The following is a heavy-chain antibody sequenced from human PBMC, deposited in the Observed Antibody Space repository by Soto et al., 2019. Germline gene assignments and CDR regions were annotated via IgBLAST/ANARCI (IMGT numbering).Heavy chain of an antibody. CDR1: GFTFSDNL. CDR3: ARYILSVGPRANDAFDD. J-gene: IGHJ3*01. CDR2: INPDTGNT. V-gene: IGHV1-3*01. Sequence: QVQLVQSWAEVRKPGASVNISCRASGFTFSDNLINWVRQAPGQSLEWVGWINPDTGNTRYSQTFQGRVTISRQSTARIGYVEVSDLTSEDTAFYYCARYILSVGPRANDAFDDWGQGSMVIVSS.